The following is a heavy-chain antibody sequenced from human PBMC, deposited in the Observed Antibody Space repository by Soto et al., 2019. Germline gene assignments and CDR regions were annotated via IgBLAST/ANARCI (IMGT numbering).Heavy chain of an antibody. CDR1: GGTFSSYA. CDR2: IIHISGTA. J-gene: IGHJ6*02. D-gene: IGHD2-2*01. Sequence: QVQLVQSGAEVKKPGSSVKVSCKASGGTFSSYAISWVRQAPGQGLEWMGGIIHISGTANYAQKFQGRVTITADESTSTAYMELSSLRSEDTAVYYCVRSQGSSTSLEIYYYYYYGMDVWGQGTTVTVSS. V-gene: IGHV1-69*01. CDR3: VRSQGSSTSLEIYYYYYYGMDV.